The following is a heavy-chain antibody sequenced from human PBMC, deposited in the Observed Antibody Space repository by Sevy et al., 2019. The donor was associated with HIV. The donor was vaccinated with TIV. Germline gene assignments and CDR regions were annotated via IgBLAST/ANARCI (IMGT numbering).Heavy chain of an antibody. D-gene: IGHD1-26*01. CDR3: ARAPSGCEGLGQYFRH. Sequence: ASVKVSCTASGYTFTSYHITWVRQAPGQGLEWMGWITANNGNTIYAQRLQGRVTMTTDTSTNTAYMELRSLRSDDTAVYYCARAPSGCEGLGQYFRHWGQGTLVTVSS. V-gene: IGHV1-18*01. CDR2: ITANNGNT. J-gene: IGHJ1*01. CDR1: GYTFTSYH.